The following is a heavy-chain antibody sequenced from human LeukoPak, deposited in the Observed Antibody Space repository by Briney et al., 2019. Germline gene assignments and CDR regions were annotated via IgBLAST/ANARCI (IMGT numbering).Heavy chain of an antibody. J-gene: IGHJ4*02. V-gene: IGHV4-61*02. CDR3: ARDRRGGVWELLTRYYFDY. Sequence: SETLSLTCTVSGGSISTYSHYWSWIRQPAGKGLEWIGRIYTSGSTNYNPSLKSRVTISVDTSKNQFSLKLSSVTAADTAVYYCARDRRGGVWELLTRYYFDYWGQGTLVTVSS. CDR2: IYTSGST. D-gene: IGHD1-26*01. CDR1: GGSISTYSHY.